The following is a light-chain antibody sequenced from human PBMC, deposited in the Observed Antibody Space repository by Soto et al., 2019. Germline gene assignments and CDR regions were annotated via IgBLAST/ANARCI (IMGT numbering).Light chain of an antibody. CDR2: AAS. V-gene: IGKV1-39*01. CDR1: QSISSY. J-gene: IGKJ1*01. CDR3: QQSYSTPRT. Sequence: DIQMTQSPSSLSASVGDRVTITCRASQSISSYLNWYQQKPGKAPKLLIYAASSLQSGVPSRFSGSGSGTDFPRTISSLQPEDFATYYCQQSYSTPRTFGQGTQVEIK.